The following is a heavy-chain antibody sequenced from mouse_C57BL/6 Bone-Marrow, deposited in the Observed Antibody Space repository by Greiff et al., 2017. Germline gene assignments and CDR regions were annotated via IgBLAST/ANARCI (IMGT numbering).Heavy chain of an antibody. Sequence: LQESGAELARPGASVKLSCKASGYTFTSYGISWVKQRTGQGLEWIGEIYPRSGNIYYNEKFKGKATLTADKSSSTAYMELRSLTSEDSAVYFCARNDGYYRGYAMDYWGQGTSVTVSS. D-gene: IGHD2-3*01. J-gene: IGHJ4*01. CDR1: GYTFTSYG. CDR3: ARNDGYYRGYAMDY. CDR2: IYPRSGNI. V-gene: IGHV1-81*01.